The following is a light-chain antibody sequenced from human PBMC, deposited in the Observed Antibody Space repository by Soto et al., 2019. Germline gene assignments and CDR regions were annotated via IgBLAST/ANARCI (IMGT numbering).Light chain of an antibody. V-gene: IGKV3-11*01. CDR1: QSVKTF. CDR2: DAS. J-gene: IGKJ5*01. Sequence: EIVLTQSPATLSLSPGQRATLSCRASQSVKTFLVWYQHRPGQAPRVLIYDASHRASGIPARFSGIGSGTDFTLTISSREPEDAAFFFCRRRSNGPPTTFGQGPRREI. CDR3: RRRSNGPPTT.